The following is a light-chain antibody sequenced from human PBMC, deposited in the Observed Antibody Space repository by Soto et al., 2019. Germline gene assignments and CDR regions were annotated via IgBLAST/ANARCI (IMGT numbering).Light chain of an antibody. Sequence: EIVMTQSPATLSVSPGERATLSCRASQSVSSNLAWYQQKPGQAPRLLIYGASTRATRIPARFSGSGSGTAFTLTISSLQSEDFAVYYGQQYNNWPPFTFGPGTKVDIK. CDR2: GAS. CDR3: QQYNNWPPFT. CDR1: QSVSSN. J-gene: IGKJ3*01. V-gene: IGKV3-15*01.